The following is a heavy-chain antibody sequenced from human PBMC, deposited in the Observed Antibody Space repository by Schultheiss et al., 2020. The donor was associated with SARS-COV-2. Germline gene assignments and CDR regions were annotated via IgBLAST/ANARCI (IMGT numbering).Heavy chain of an antibody. CDR2: ISAYNGNT. J-gene: IGHJ4*02. CDR1: GYTFTSYG. V-gene: IGHV1-18*01. D-gene: IGHD3-3*01. Sequence: ASVKVSCKASGYTFTSYGISWVRQAPGQGLEWMGWISAYNGNTNYAQKLQGRVTLTTDTSTNTAYMELRSLRSDDTAVYYCARDRDGSGSQYHWGQGTLVTVSS. CDR3: ARDRDGSGSQYH.